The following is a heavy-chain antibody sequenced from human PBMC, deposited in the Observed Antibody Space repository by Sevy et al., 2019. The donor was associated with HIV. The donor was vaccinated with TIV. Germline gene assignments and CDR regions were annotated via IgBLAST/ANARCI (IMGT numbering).Heavy chain of an antibody. Sequence: GGSLRLSCATSGFIFSNYWMSWVRQAPGKGLEWVANIKQGGSQKYYVDSVKGRFTISRDNAKNSLFLQMDSLRAEDTAVYYCARGRNYYDNSGYPDYFDYWGQGTLVTVSS. CDR2: IKQGGSQK. CDR3: ARGRNYYDNSGYPDYFDY. J-gene: IGHJ4*02. V-gene: IGHV3-7*01. D-gene: IGHD3-22*01. CDR1: GFIFSNYW.